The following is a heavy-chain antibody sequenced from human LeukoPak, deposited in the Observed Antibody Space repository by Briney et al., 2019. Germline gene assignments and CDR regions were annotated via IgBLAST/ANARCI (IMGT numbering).Heavy chain of an antibody. J-gene: IGHJ3*02. D-gene: IGHD3-22*01. V-gene: IGHV4-61*02. CDR3: AREVITTHDAFDI. CDR2: IYTSGST. CDR1: GGSISSGSYY. Sequence: PSETLSLTCTVSGGSISSGSYYWSWIRQPPGKGLEWIGRIYTSGSTNYNPSLKSRVTISVDTSKNQFSLKLSSVTAAVTAVYYCAREVITTHDAFDIWGQGTMVTVSS.